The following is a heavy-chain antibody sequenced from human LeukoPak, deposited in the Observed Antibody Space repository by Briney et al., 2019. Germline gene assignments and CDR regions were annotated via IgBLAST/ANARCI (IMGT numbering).Heavy chain of an antibody. CDR3: AQVLGQEFDY. V-gene: IGHV3-7*02. CDR2: IKQDGSEK. Sequence: PGGSLRLSCAASRFTFSNYWMSWVRQAPGKGLEWVANIKQDGSEKYYMDSVKGRFTISRDNSKNTLYLQMNSLRAEDTAVYYCAQVLGQEFDYWGQGTLVTVSS. D-gene: IGHD1-26*01. J-gene: IGHJ4*02. CDR1: RFTFSNYW.